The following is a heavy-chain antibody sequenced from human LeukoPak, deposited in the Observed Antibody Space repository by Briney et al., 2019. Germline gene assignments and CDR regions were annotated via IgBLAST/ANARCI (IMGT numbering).Heavy chain of an antibody. CDR2: ISNNGGYT. V-gene: IGHV3-23*01. D-gene: IGHD2-15*01. J-gene: IGHJ4*02. CDR1: GFTFSTYA. CDR3: AKQLGYCSDGSCYFPY. Sequence: GGSLRLSCAASGFTFSTYAMHWVRQAPGKGLEWVSAISNNGGYTYYADSVQGRFTISRDNSKSTLCLQMNSLRAEDTAVYYCAKQLGYCSDGSCYFPYWGQGTLVTVSS.